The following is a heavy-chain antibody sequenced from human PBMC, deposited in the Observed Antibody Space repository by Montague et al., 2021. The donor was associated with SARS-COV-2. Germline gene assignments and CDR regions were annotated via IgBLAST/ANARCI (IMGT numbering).Heavy chain of an antibody. J-gene: IGHJ3*01. CDR1: GDSIKSGYYY. Sequence: TLSLTCTVSGDSIKSGYYYWSWIRPPAGKGLVWVGRFSSSGSSNSCLYLRGRVYISIDASKKQFSLRLTSLTAADTAVYYCARSRPFNVNYYTGGFDVWGQGTMVTVSS. V-gene: IGHV4-61*02. CDR2: FSSSGSS. D-gene: IGHD2-8*02. CDR3: ARSRPFNVNYYTGGFDV.